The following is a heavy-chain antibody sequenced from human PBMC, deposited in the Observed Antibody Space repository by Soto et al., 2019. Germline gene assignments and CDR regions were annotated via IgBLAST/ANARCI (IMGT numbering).Heavy chain of an antibody. CDR2: SRGSGGDT. V-gene: IGHV3-23*01. Sequence: EVQLLESGGGLVQPGGSLRISCAASGFTFSSYVMNWVRQAPGKGLEWVSGSRGSGGDTFYADSVKGRFTISRDNSKNALSLQMKRLRAEDTAVYYCARGPRAPPPHDYGMDVWGQGTTVTVSS. CDR3: ARGPRAPPPHDYGMDV. CDR1: GFTFSSYV. J-gene: IGHJ6*02.